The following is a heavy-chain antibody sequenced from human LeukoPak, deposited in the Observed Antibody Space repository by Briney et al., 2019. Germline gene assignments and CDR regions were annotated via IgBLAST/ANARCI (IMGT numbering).Heavy chain of an antibody. CDR3: ASTVVATHYGMDV. D-gene: IGHD5-12*01. J-gene: IGHJ6*02. CDR1: GYTFTSYG. Sequence: ASVKVSCKASGYTFTSYGISWVRQAPGQGLEWMGWISAYNGNTNYAQKLQGRVTMTRNTSISTAYMELSSLRSEDTAVYYCASTVVATHYGMDVWGQGTTVTVSS. V-gene: IGHV1-18*01. CDR2: ISAYNGNT.